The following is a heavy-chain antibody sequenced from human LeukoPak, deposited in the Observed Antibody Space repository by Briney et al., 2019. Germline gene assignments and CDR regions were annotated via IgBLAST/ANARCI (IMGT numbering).Heavy chain of an antibody. V-gene: IGHV3-48*03. CDR1: GYTFSSYE. D-gene: IGHD6-19*01. J-gene: IGHJ4*02. CDR3: ARDHGAVAGTNGFDY. CDR2: ISSSGSTI. Sequence: GGSLRLSCAAYGYTFSSYEMNWFRQAPGKGLEWVAYISSSGSTIYYADSVKGRFTISRDNAKNSLYLQMNSLRAEDTAVYYCARDHGAVAGTNGFDYWGQGTLVTVSS.